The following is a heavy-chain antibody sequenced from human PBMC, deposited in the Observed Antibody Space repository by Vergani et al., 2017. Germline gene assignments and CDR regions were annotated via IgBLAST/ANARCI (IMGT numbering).Heavy chain of an antibody. V-gene: IGHV3-49*04. Sequence: EVQLVESGGGLEQPGRSPRLSCRASGFTFTDYGISWVRQAPGKGLEWVGFVRNKEDGGTPEHAASVKGRFTISRDESKAIAYLQMNSLKTEDTAVYYCTTGFPGSSWSTYWGQGTLVTVSS. CDR1: GFTFTDYG. D-gene: IGHD6-13*01. CDR2: VRNKEDGGTP. CDR3: TTGFPGSSWSTY. J-gene: IGHJ4*01.